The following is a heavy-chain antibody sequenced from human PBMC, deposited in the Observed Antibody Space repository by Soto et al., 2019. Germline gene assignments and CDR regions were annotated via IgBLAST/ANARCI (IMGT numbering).Heavy chain of an antibody. CDR1: GFPFTGYA. CDR3: ANSRVSMVRGLIIIPNY. D-gene: IGHD3-10*01. V-gene: IGHV3-23*01. J-gene: IGHJ4*02. CDR2: ISGRGDAT. Sequence: XGSLRLSCAASGFPFTGYAMSWVRQAPGKGLEWVSAISGRGDATFYADSVKGRFTISRDNSKNTLYLHMNSLRAEDTALYYCANSRVSMVRGLIIIPNYWGQGTLVTVSS.